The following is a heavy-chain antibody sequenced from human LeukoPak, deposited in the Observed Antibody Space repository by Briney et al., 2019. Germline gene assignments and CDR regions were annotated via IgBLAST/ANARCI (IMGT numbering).Heavy chain of an antibody. V-gene: IGHV3-30*03. J-gene: IGHJ4*02. D-gene: IGHD1-20*01. Sequence: GGSLRLSCAASGFTFSSYSMNWVRQAPGKGLEWVAVISYDGSNKYYADSVKGRFTISRDNSKNTLYLQMNSLRAEDTAVYYCASQRYNWNHKYFDYWGQGTLVTVSS. CDR2: ISYDGSNK. CDR1: GFTFSSYS. CDR3: ASQRYNWNHKYFDY.